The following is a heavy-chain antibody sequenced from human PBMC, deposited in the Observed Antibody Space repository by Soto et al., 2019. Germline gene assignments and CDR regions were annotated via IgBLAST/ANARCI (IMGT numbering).Heavy chain of an antibody. CDR2: ISKTGTRT. CDR3: ERQGYYVGPSGSVLPDV. Sequence: EVQLVESGGDLVQPGGSLRLSCVGSGFTFSSYGMNWVRQGPGKGLEWLSSISKTGTRTYYADSVKGRFTVSRDNAKNSMYQQMKSLRAAEMAGYYCERQGYYVGPSGSVLPDVWGQGTTVTVYS. V-gene: IGHV3-48*03. J-gene: IGHJ6*02. D-gene: IGHD3-16*01. CDR1: GFTFSSYG.